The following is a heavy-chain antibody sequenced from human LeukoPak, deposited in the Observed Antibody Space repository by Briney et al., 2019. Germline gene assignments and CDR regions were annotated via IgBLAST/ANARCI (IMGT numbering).Heavy chain of an antibody. J-gene: IGHJ4*02. V-gene: IGHV3-7*01. D-gene: IGHD2-21*02. CDR1: GFTFSSYW. Sequence: GGSLRLSRAASGFTFSSYWMSWVRQAPGKGLEWVANIKQDRSEKYYVDSVKGRFTISRDNAKNSLYLQMNSLRAEDTAVYYCARDRPRDLAYCGGDCYSPYYFDYWGQGTLVTVSS. CDR2: IKQDRSEK. CDR3: ARDRPRDLAYCGGDCYSPYYFDY.